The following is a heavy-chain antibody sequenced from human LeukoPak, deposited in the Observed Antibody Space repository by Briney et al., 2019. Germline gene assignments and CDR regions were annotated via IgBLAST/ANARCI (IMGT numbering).Heavy chain of an antibody. CDR1: GFTFNNYA. V-gene: IGHV3-23*01. Sequence: GGSLRLSCAASGFTFNNYAMTWVRDAPGRGRECGSGISGSGGSAYYADSVKGRFTISRDNSKNTLYLQMNSLRVDDTAIYFCTKDLGDYNNYGAHYWSQATLVTVHS. CDR3: TKDLGDYNNYGAHY. J-gene: IGHJ4*02. CDR2: ISGSGGSA. D-gene: IGHD4-11*01.